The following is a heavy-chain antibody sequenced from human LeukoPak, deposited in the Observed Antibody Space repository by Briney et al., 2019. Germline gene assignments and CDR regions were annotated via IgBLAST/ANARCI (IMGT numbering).Heavy chain of an antibody. Sequence: PGGSLRLSCAASGFTFSSYWMNWVRQAPGKGLEWVANIKQDRSEKYYVDSVKGRFTISRDNAKDSLYLQMNSLRAEDTAVYYCARDRQQLVRSNWFDPWGQGTLVTVSS. V-gene: IGHV3-7*01. CDR3: ARDRQQLVRSNWFDP. D-gene: IGHD6-13*01. CDR1: GFTFSSYW. CDR2: IKQDRSEK. J-gene: IGHJ5*02.